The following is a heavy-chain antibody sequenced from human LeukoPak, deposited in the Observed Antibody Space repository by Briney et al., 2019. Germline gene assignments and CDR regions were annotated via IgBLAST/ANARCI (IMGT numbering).Heavy chain of an antibody. CDR1: GGSISSSNW. D-gene: IGHD5-24*01. J-gene: IGHJ4*02. Sequence: RASETLSLTCAVSGGSISSSNWWSWVRQPPGKGLEWIGEIYHSGSTYYNPSLKSRVTISVDTSKNQFSLKLSSVTAADTAVYYCARETLDGYNGPYYFDYWGQGTLVTVSS. V-gene: IGHV4-4*02. CDR3: ARETLDGYNGPYYFDY. CDR2: IYHSGST.